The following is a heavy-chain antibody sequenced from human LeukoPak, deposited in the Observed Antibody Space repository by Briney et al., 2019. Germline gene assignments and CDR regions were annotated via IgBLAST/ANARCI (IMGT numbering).Heavy chain of an antibody. D-gene: IGHD6-19*01. V-gene: IGHV1-69*05. J-gene: IGHJ3*02. CDR2: IIPIFGTA. Sequence: SVKVSCKASGGTFSSYAISWVRQAPGQGLEWMGGIIPIFGTANYAQKFQGRVTITTDESTSTAYMELSSLRSEDTAVYYCVSPSSGWITDAFDIWSQGTMVTVSS. CDR1: GGTFSSYA. CDR3: VSPSSGWITDAFDI.